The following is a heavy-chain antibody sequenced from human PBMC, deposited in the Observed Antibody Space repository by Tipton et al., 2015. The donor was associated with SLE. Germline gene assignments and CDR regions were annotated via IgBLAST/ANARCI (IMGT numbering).Heavy chain of an antibody. Sequence: LSLTCAVSGGSISSYGYSWSWIRQPPGKGLEWIGCIYHSGSTNYNPSLKSRVTISVDTSKNQFSLKLSSVTAADTAVYYCAREGADDCLDYWGQGTLVTVSS. V-gene: IGHV4-61*08. CDR3: AREGADDCLDY. CDR2: IYHSGST. J-gene: IGHJ4*02. D-gene: IGHD2-21*02. CDR1: GGSISSYGYS.